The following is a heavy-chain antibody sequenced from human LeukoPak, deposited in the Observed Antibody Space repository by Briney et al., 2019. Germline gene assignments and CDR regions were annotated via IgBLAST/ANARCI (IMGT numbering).Heavy chain of an antibody. J-gene: IGHJ6*03. CDR1: SGSISRYF. D-gene: IGHD3-22*01. CDR2: IYTSGST. Sequence: SETLSLTCTVSSGSISRYFWSWIRQPAGNGLEWLGRIYTSGSTNYTPPLTSRVTISIDKTKNQFSLKLNSVTAADTAVYYCARGYYDSSGYYGRGGFYYMDVWGKGTTVTVSS. V-gene: IGHV4-4*07. CDR3: ARGYYDSSGYYGRGGFYYMDV.